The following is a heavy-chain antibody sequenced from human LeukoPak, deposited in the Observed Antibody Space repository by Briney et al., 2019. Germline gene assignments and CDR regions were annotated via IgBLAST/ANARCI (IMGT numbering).Heavy chain of an antibody. Sequence: GESLKISCKGSGYSFTSYWIGWVRQMPGKGLEWMGIIYPGDSDTRYRPSFQGQVTISADKSFSTAYLQWSSLKASDTAMYYCARYYYDSSGYPYPSFDYWGQGTLVTVSS. CDR2: IYPGDSDT. D-gene: IGHD3-22*01. V-gene: IGHV5-51*01. CDR1: GYSFTSYW. J-gene: IGHJ4*02. CDR3: ARYYYDSSGYPYPSFDY.